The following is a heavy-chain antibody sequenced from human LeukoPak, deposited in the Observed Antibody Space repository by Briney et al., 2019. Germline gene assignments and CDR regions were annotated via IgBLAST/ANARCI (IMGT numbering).Heavy chain of an antibody. V-gene: IGHV3-30*02. Sequence: GGSLRLSCAASRFTFSSYGMHWVRQAPGKVLDWVAFIHHDGSNKYYADSVRGRFTISRDNSKNTLYLQMNSLRAEDTAVYFCAKGDKMLTWRRTYNRFDPWGQGTLVTVSS. CDR1: RFTFSSYG. J-gene: IGHJ5*02. CDR2: IHHDGSNK. CDR3: AKGDKMLTWRRTYNRFDP. D-gene: IGHD3-16*01.